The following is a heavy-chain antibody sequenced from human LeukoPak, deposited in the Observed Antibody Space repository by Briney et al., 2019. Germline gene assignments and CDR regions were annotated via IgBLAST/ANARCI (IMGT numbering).Heavy chain of an antibody. V-gene: IGHV3-30*18. CDR1: GFTFSSYG. CDR3: AKGISRYYFDY. Sequence: GRSLRLSCAASGFTFSSYGMHWVRQSPGKGLEGVAVISYDGSNKYYADSVKGRFTISRDNSKNTLYLQMNSLRAEDTAVYYCAKGISRYYFDYWGQGTLVTVSS. J-gene: IGHJ4*02. CDR2: ISYDGSNK. D-gene: IGHD6-13*01.